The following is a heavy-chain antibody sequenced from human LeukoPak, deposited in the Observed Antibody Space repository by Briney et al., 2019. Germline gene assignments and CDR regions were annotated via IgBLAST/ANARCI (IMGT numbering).Heavy chain of an antibody. D-gene: IGHD1-26*01. CDR1: GYPFASYG. CDR3: ARNRAYSGSYFDAFDI. J-gene: IGHJ3*02. Sequence: AASVKLSYKASGYPFASYGISWVRQAPGQGLEWMGWVSAKTGHTNYAQHHRGRVTMTTDTSTSTAYMELRSLRSDDTAVYYCARNRAYSGSYFDAFDIWGQGTMVTVSS. CDR2: VSAKTGHT. V-gene: IGHV1-18*01.